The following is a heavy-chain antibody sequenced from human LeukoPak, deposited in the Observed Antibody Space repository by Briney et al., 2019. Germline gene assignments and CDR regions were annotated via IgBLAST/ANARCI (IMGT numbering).Heavy chain of an antibody. CDR1: GYTFTGYY. CDR2: INPNSGGT. Sequence: ASVKVSCKASGYTFTGYYMHWVRQAPGQGLEWMGWINPNSGGTNYAQKFQGRVTMTRDTSISTAYMELSRLRSDDTAVYYCARAPLYDLWSGYPLDYWGQGTLVTVSS. D-gene: IGHD3-3*01. CDR3: ARAPLYDLWSGYPLDY. J-gene: IGHJ4*02. V-gene: IGHV1-2*02.